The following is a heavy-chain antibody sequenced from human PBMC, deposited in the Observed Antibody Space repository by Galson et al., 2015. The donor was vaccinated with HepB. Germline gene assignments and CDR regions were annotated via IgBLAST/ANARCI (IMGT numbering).Heavy chain of an antibody. V-gene: IGHV6-1*01. Sequence: CAISGDSVSSNSAAWNWIRQSPSRGLEWLGRTYYRSKWYNDYAVSVKSRITINPDTSKNQFSLQLNSVTPEDTAVYYCARAGQWLVMAAFGIWGQGTMVTVSS. CDR1: GDSVSSNSAA. CDR2: TYYRSKWYN. D-gene: IGHD6-19*01. CDR3: ARAGQWLVMAAFGI. J-gene: IGHJ3*02.